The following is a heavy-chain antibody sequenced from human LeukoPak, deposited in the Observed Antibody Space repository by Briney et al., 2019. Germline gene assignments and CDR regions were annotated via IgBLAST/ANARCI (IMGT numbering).Heavy chain of an antibody. D-gene: IGHD3-22*01. V-gene: IGHV3-48*03. CDR3: ASSGYYAYYYYGMEV. CDR1: GFTFSSYE. CDR2: ISSTGSTI. J-gene: IGHJ6*02. Sequence: GGSLRLSCAASGFTFSSYEMNWVRQAPGKGLEWVSYISSTGSTIYYADSVKGRFTISRDNAKNSLYLQMNSLRAEDTAVYYCASSGYYAYYYYGMEVWGQGTTVTVSS.